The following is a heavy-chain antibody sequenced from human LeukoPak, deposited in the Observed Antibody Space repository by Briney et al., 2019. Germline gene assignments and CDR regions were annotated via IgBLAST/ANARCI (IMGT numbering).Heavy chain of an antibody. CDR1: GFTFSNYW. D-gene: IGHD4-17*01. CDR2: INSDGSST. V-gene: IGHV3-74*01. J-gene: IGHJ5*02. CDR3: ARVHDYGDYAWFDP. Sequence: GGSLRLSCAASGFTFSNYWMHWVRQAPGKGLVWVSRINSDGSSTSYADSVKGRFTISRDNAKNTLYLQMNSLRAEDTAVYYCARVHDYGDYAWFDPWGQGTLVTVSS.